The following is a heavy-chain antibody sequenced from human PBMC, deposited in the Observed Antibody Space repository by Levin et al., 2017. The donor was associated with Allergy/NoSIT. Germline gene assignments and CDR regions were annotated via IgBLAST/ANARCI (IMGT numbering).Heavy chain of an antibody. CDR1: GFTFDDYA. CDR2: ISWNSGSI. J-gene: IGHJ5*02. D-gene: IGHD6-25*01. CDR3: AKDMRGGKAAAAYAFDP. Sequence: PGGSLRLSCAASGFTFDDYAMHWVRQAPGKGLEWVSGISWNSGSIGYADSVKGRFTISRDNAKNSLYLQMNSLRAEDTALYYCAKDMRGGKAAAAYAFDPWGQGTLVTVSS. V-gene: IGHV3-9*01.